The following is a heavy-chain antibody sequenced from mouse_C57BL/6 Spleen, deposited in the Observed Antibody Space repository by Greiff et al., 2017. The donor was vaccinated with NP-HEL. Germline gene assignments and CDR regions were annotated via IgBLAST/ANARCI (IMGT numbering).Heavy chain of an antibody. D-gene: IGHD1-1*01. V-gene: IGHV5-6*01. CDR2: ISSGGSYT. Sequence: EVKLMESGGDLVKPGGSLKLSCAASGFTFSSYGMSWVRQTPDKRLEWVATISSGGSYTYYPDSVKGRFTISRDNAKNTLYLQMSSLRSEDTAMYYCARQDGSRGYFDYWGRGTTLTVSS. J-gene: IGHJ2*01. CDR3: ARQDGSRGYFDY. CDR1: GFTFSSYG.